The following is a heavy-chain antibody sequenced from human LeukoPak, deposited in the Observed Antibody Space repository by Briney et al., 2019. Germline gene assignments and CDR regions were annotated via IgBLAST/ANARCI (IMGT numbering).Heavy chain of an antibody. CDR1: GFTFSTYT. CDR2: IRYDGSNK. J-gene: IGHJ4*02. CDR3: AKTLWGYFDY. Sequence: GGSLRLSCAASGFTFSTYTMNWVRQAPGKGLEWVAFIRYDGSNKYYADSVKGRFTISRDNSKNTLYLQMNSLRAEDTAVYYCAKTLWGYFDYWGQGTLVTVSS. V-gene: IGHV3-30*02. D-gene: IGHD3-16*01.